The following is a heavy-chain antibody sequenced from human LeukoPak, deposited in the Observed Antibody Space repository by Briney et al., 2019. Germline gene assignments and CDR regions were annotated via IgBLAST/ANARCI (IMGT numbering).Heavy chain of an antibody. J-gene: IGHJ4*02. CDR2: ISGSGGST. V-gene: IGHV3-23*01. D-gene: IGHD2-2*01. CDR3: DCSSTSCNVDY. CDR1: GFTFSSYA. Sequence: PGGSLRLSCAAPGFTFSSYAMSWVRQAPGKGLEWVSAISGSGGSTYYADSVKGRFTISRDNSKNTLYLQMNSLRAEDTAVYYCDCSSTSCNVDYWGQGTLVTVSS.